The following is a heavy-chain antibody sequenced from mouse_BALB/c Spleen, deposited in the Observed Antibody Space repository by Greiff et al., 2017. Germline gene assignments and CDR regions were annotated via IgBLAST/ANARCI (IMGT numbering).Heavy chain of an antibody. CDR3: ARGGLRRVFDY. Sequence: VQLKQSGAELVKPGASVKLSCTASGFNIKDTYMHWVKQRPEQGLEWIGRIDPANGNTKYDPKFQGKATITADTSSNTAYLQLSSLTSEDTAVYYCARGGLRRVFDYWGQGTTLTVSS. CDR2: IDPANGNT. CDR1: GFNIKDTY. V-gene: IGHV14-3*02. J-gene: IGHJ2*01. D-gene: IGHD2-4*01.